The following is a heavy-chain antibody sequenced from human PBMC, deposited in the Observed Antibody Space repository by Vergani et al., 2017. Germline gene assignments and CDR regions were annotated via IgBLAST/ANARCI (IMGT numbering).Heavy chain of an antibody. CDR1: GGTFSSYT. V-gene: IGHV1-69*12. D-gene: IGHD3-3*01. Sequence: QVQLVQSGAEVKKPGSSVKVSCKASGGTFSSYTISWVRQAPGQGLEWMGGIIPIFGTANYAQKFQGRVTITADESTSTAYMELNSLRAEDTAVYYCAKDTSITIFGVVIIGELDPWGQGTLVTVSS. CDR2: IIPIFGTA. J-gene: IGHJ5*02. CDR3: AKDTSITIFGVVIIGELDP.